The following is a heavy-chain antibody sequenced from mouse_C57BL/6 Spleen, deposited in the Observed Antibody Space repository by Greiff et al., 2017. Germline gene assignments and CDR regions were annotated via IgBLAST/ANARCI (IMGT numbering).Heavy chain of an antibody. J-gene: IGHJ4*01. CDR3: AREGDDGYYVRAMDY. V-gene: IGHV3-6*01. CDR2: ISYDGSN. CDR1: GYSITSGYY. Sequence: EVKLMESGPGLVKPSQSLSLTCSVTGYSITSGYYWNWIRQFPGNKLEWMGYISYDGSNNYNPSLKNRISITRDTSKNQFFLKLNSVTTEDTATYYCAREGDDGYYVRAMDYWGQGTSVTVSS. D-gene: IGHD2-3*01.